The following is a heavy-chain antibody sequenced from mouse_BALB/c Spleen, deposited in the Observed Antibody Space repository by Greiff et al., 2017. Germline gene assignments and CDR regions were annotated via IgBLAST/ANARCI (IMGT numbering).Heavy chain of an antibody. V-gene: IGHV5-6-4*01. CDR1: GFTFSSYT. CDR3: TRDRKVDGYSDFDY. D-gene: IGHD2-3*01. Sequence: EVKVVESGGGLVKPGGSLKLSCAASGFTFSSYTMSWVRQTPEKRLEWVATISSGGSYTYYPDSVKGRFTISRDNAKNTLYLQMSSLKSEDTAMYYCTRDRKVDGYSDFDYWGQGTTLTVSS. J-gene: IGHJ2*01. CDR2: ISSGGSYT.